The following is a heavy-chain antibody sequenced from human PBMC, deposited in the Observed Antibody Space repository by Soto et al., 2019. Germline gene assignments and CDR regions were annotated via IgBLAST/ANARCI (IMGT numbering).Heavy chain of an antibody. Sequence: EVQLVESGGGSVQPGGSLRLACTASGFSFSDYDMHWVRQAPGKGLEWVSTIGAARDPYYTGSVKYRFTISREKARNSVFLKMNSVTVGDTAVYYCARAYTCRLPRLADYYYALDVWGQGIMVTVSS. D-gene: IGHD2-15*01. CDR1: GFSFSDYD. CDR3: ARAYTCRLPRLADYYYALDV. V-gene: IGHV3-13*05. CDR2: IGAARDP. J-gene: IGHJ6*02.